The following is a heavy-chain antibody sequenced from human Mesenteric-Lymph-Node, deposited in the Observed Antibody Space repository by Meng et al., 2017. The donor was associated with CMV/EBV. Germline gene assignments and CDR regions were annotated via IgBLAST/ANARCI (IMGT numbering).Heavy chain of an antibody. D-gene: IGHD6-13*01. V-gene: IGHV4-39*07. CDR1: GGSISSSSYY. J-gene: IGHJ4*02. Sequence: GSLRLSCTVSGGSISSSSYYWGWIRQPPGTGLEWIGSVYFSGTTYYNPSLKSRVTMSVHTSTNQFSLSLSSVTAADTAVYYCARSRGQYSSSWYFGPSSGYYFDYWGQGTLVTVSS. CDR2: VYFSGTT. CDR3: ARSRGQYSSSWYFGPSSGYYFDY.